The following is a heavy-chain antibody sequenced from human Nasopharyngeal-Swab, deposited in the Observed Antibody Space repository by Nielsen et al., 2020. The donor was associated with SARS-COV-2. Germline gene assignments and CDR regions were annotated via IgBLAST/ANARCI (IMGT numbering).Heavy chain of an antibody. CDR1: GGTFSSYA. CDR3: ASANPTSDIVVVPAAKYYYYYYMDV. J-gene: IGHJ6*03. V-gene: IGHV1-69*13. D-gene: IGHD2-2*01. CDR2: IIPILGTT. Sequence: SVKVSCKASGGTFSSYAISWVRQAPGQGLEWMGGIIPILGTTDYAQKFQGRVTITADESTSTAYMELRSLRSEDTAVYYCASANPTSDIVVVPAAKYYYYYYMDVWGKGTTVTVSS.